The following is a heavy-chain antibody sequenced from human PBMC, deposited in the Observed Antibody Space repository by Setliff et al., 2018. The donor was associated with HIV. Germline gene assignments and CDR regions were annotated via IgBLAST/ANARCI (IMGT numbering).Heavy chain of an antibody. CDR1: GYTFTNHW. CDR3: AREHRLCGGERCVLPDY. J-gene: IGHJ4*02. D-gene: IGHD2-21*01. V-gene: IGHV5-51*01. CDR2: IYPGDSDV. Sequence: PGESLKISCQASGYTFTNHWIGWVRQMPGEGLEWMAIIYPGDSDVRYNPSFQGQVTVSVDKSINTAYLQWSSLKASDTATYYCAREHRLCGGERCVLPDYWGQGTLVTVSS.